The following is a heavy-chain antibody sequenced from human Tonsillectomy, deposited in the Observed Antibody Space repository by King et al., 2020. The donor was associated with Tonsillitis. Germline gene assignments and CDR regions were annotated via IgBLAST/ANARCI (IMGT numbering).Heavy chain of an antibody. Sequence: QLVQSGAEVKKPGESLKISCKGSGYSFTSYWIGWVRQMPGKGLEWMGIIYPGDSDTRYSPSFQGQVTISADKSISTAYLQWSSLKASDTAMHYCARLRRIAAAGTGDFDYWGQGTLVTVSS. J-gene: IGHJ4*02. V-gene: IGHV5-51*03. CDR3: ARLRRIAAAGTGDFDY. D-gene: IGHD6-13*01. CDR2: IYPGDSDT. CDR1: GYSFTSYW.